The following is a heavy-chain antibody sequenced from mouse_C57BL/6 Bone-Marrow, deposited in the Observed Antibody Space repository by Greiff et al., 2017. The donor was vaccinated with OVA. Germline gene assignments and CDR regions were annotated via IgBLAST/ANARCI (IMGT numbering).Heavy chain of an antibody. CDR2: IDPSDSYT. CDR3: ARVNWDLFFAY. D-gene: IGHD4-1*01. J-gene: IGHJ3*01. CDR1: GYTFTSYW. Sequence: VQLKQPGAELVRPGTSVKLSCKASGYTFTSYWMHWVKQRPGQGLEWIGVIDPSDSYTNYNQKFKGKATLTVDTSSSTAYMQLSSLTSEDSAVYYCARVNWDLFFAYWGQGTLVTVSA. V-gene: IGHV1-59*01.